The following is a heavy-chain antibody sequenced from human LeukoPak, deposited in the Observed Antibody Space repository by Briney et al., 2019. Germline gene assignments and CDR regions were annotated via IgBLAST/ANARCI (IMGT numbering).Heavy chain of an antibody. CDR3: ARVGVGAKDY. V-gene: IGHV4-34*01. Sequence: SETLSLTCAVYGGSFSGYYWSWIRQPPGKGLEWIGEINHSGGTNYNPSLKSRVTISVDTSKNQFSLKLSSVTAADTAVYYCARVGVGAKDYWGQGTLVTVSS. CDR1: GGSFSGYY. J-gene: IGHJ4*02. D-gene: IGHD1-26*01. CDR2: INHSGGT.